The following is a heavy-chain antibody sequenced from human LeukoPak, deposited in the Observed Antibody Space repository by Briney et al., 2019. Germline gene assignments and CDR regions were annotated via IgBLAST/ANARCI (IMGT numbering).Heavy chain of an antibody. J-gene: IGHJ4*02. Sequence: GGSLRLSCAASGFTFSSYAMSWVRQAPGKGLEWVSAISGSGGSTYYADSVKGRFTISRDNSKNTLYLQMNSLRAEDTAVYYCAKETFFGVYDILTGYYDYWGQGTLVTVSS. CDR2: ISGSGGST. CDR1: GFTFSSYA. V-gene: IGHV3-23*01. CDR3: AKETFFGVYDILTGYYDY. D-gene: IGHD3-9*01.